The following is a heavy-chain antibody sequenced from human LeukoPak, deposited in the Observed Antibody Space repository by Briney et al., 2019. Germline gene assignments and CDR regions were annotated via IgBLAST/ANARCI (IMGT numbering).Heavy chain of an antibody. J-gene: IGHJ4*02. V-gene: IGHV3-30*02. D-gene: IGHD2-15*01. CDR1: GFTFSSYG. Sequence: PGGSLRLSCAASGFTFSSYGMHWVRQAPGKGLEWVAFIRYDGSNKYYADSVKGRFTISRDNSKNTPYLQMNSLRAEDTAVYYCAKGIRWGIVVVVAATFFDYWGQGTLVTVSS. CDR3: AKGIRWGIVVVVAATFFDY. CDR2: IRYDGSNK.